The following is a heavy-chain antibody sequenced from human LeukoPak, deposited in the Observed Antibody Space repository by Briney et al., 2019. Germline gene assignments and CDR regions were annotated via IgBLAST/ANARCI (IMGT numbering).Heavy chain of an antibody. V-gene: IGHV1-18*01. CDR3: ARRSTLYSSGRFYFDY. Sequence: ASVKVSCKASGYTFTNYGITWVRQAPGQGLEWMGRISAHDGTRNYALKHEDRVTMTTDTSTSTAYMELRGLRSDDTAVYYCARRSTLYSSGRFYFDYWGQGTLVTVSS. CDR1: GYTFTNYG. CDR2: ISAHDGTR. D-gene: IGHD6-19*01. J-gene: IGHJ4*02.